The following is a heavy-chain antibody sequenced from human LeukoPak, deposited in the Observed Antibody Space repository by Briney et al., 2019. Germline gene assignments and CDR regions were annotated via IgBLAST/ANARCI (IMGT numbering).Heavy chain of an antibody. J-gene: IGHJ3*02. V-gene: IGHV3-23*01. CDR1: GFTFSSYG. CDR3: ANSAFWLVTRHDAFDI. CDR2: ISGSGGST. D-gene: IGHD3-9*01. Sequence: GGSLRLSCAASGFTFSSYGMSWVRQAPGKGLEWVSAISGSGGSTYYADSVKGRFTISRDNSKNTLYLQMNSLRAEDTAVYYCANSAFWLVTRHDAFDIWGQGTMVTVSS.